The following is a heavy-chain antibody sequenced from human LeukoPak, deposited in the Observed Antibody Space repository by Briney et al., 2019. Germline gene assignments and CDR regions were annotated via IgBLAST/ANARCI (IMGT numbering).Heavy chain of an antibody. D-gene: IGHD3-3*01. CDR2: INHSGST. V-gene: IGHV4-34*01. Sequence: SETLSLTCAVYGGSFSGYYWSWIRQPPGKGLEWIGGINHSGSTNYNPSLKSRVTISVDTSKNQFSLKLSSVTAADTAVYYCARSGAVHPKNKGYDFWSGLQVCLFDYWGQGTLVTVSS. CDR3: ARSGAVHPKNKGYDFWSGLQVCLFDY. J-gene: IGHJ4*02. CDR1: GGSFSGYY.